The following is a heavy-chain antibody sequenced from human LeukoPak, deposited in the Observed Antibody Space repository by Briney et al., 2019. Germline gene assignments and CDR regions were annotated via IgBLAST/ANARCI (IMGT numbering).Heavy chain of an antibody. CDR3: ARAGPSSGWSPSRYYYYGMDV. Sequence: PGGSLRLSCAASGFTFSSYAMSWVRQAPGKGLEWVSAISGSGGSTYYADSVKGRFTISRDNSKNTLYLQMNSLRAEDTAVYYCARAGPSSGWSPSRYYYYGMDVWGQGTTVTVSS. V-gene: IGHV3-23*01. CDR1: GFTFSSYA. D-gene: IGHD6-19*01. J-gene: IGHJ6*02. CDR2: ISGSGGST.